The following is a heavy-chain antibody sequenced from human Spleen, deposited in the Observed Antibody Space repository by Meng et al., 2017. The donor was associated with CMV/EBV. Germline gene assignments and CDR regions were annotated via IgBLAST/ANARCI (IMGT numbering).Heavy chain of an antibody. V-gene: IGHV1-69*02. D-gene: IGHD3-10*01. CDR2: IIPILGIA. CDR1: GGTFRSYN. CDR3: ARARGAVSKYGSGSYEADY. Sequence: SSVHVSCQASGGTFRSYNISWVRQAPGQGLEWMGRIIPILGIANYAQKFQGRVTITADKSTSTVYMELSSLRSEDTAVYYCARARGAVSKYGSGSYEADYWGQGTLVTVSS. J-gene: IGHJ4*02.